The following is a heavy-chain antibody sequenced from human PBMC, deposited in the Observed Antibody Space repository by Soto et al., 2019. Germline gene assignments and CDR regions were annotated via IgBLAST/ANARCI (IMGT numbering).Heavy chain of an antibody. CDR3: ARVFVVSSSYYGMDV. CDR2: IYYSGST. D-gene: IGHD2-21*01. Sequence: QVQLQESGPGLVKPSQTLSLTCTVSGGSISSGGYYWSWIRQHPGKGLEWIGYIYYSGSTYYNPSLKRRVTISVDTSKNQFSLKLSSVTAADTAVYYCARVFVVSSSYYGMDVWGQGTTVTVSS. J-gene: IGHJ6*02. V-gene: IGHV4-31*03. CDR1: GGSISSGGYY.